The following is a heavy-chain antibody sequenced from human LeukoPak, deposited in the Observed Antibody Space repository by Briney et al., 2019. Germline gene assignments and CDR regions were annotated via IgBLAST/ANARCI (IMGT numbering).Heavy chain of an antibody. D-gene: IGHD4-17*01. Sequence: SETLSLTCTVSGGSISSGGYYWSWIRQHPGKGLEWIGYIYYSGSTYYNPSLKSRVTISVDTSKNQFALKLSSVTAADTAVYYCARGTTTVTDDYWGQGTLVTVSS. CDR1: GGSISSGGYY. J-gene: IGHJ4*02. V-gene: IGHV4-31*03. CDR2: IYYSGST. CDR3: ARGTTTVTDDY.